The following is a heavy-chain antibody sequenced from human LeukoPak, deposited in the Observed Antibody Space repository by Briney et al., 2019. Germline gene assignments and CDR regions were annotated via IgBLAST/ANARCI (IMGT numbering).Heavy chain of an antibody. V-gene: IGHV3-30-3*01. CDR1: GFTFSSYA. CDR2: ISYDGSNK. CDR3: ARAARMVRGVILSP. J-gene: IGHJ5*02. Sequence: GGALRLSCAASGFTFSSYAMHWVRQAPGKGLEWVAVISYDGSNKYYADSVKGRFTISRDNSKNSLSLQMNSLRAEDTAVYYCARAARMVRGVILSPWGQGTLVTVSS. D-gene: IGHD3-10*01.